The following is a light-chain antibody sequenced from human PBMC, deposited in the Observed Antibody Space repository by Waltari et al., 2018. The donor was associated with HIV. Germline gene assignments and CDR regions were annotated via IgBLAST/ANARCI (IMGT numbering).Light chain of an antibody. CDR3: SSYTSSSTPDV. J-gene: IGLJ1*01. CDR1: SSDVGGYNY. Sequence: QSALTQPASVSGSPGQSITISCTGTSSDVGGYNYVYWYQQHPGKTPKPMIYEVSNLPSGVSKRFSGSKSGNTASLTNSGLQAEDEADYYCSSYTSSSTPDVFGTVTKVTVL. V-gene: IGLV2-14*01. CDR2: EVS.